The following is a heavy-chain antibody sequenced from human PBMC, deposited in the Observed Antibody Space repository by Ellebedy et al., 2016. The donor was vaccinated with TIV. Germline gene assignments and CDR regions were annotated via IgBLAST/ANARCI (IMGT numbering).Heavy chain of an antibody. D-gene: IGHD3-22*01. J-gene: IGHJ6*03. CDR3: ARTKADSSGYNTPNYYYYYMDV. V-gene: IGHV4-38-2*02. CDR1: GYSISSGFY. Sequence: MPSETLSLTCSVSGYSISSGFYWGWIRQPPGKGLEWIGSIYQSGSNYSNPSIKSRVTLSVDTSKNQFSLKLSSVTAADTAVYFCARTKADSSGYNTPNYYYYYMDVWGKGTTVTVSS. CDR2: IYQSGSN.